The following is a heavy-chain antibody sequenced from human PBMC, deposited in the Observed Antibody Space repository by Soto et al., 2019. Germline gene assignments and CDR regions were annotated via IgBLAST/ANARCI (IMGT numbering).Heavy chain of an antibody. CDR1: GVTFSRYA. D-gene: IGHD4-17*01. Sequence: GGSLKLSCATSGVTFSRYAMSWVRQAPGKGLEWVSIITSDGRTYYADSVKGRFTISRDNSKNTVYLQMNSLRAEDTAVYYCAKDYSTVTTDPLSVVLFDYWGQGALVTVSS. V-gene: IGHV3-23*01. CDR3: AKDYSTVTTDPLSVVLFDY. J-gene: IGHJ4*02. CDR2: ITSDGRT.